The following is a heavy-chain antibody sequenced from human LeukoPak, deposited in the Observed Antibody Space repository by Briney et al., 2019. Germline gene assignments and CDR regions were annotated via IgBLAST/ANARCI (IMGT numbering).Heavy chain of an antibody. CDR2: ISNDGSNK. V-gene: IGHV3-30*03. CDR1: GFTFSPYA. CDR3: ARDPYGDYYFDY. Sequence: GRSLKLSCAASGFTFSPYAMHWVRQAPGKGLEWVALISNDGSNKYYADSVKGRFTISRDNSKNTLDLQMNSLRAEDTAVYYCARDPYGDYYFDYWGQGTLVTVSS. D-gene: IGHD4-17*01. J-gene: IGHJ4*02.